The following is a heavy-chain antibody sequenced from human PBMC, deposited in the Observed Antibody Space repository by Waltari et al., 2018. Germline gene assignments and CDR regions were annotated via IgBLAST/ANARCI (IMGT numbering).Heavy chain of an antibody. CDR2: MSYTGAT. V-gene: IGHV4-39*01. Sequence: QLPLQESGPGLVKPSETLSLTCRVSGVSITSNRHYWGWFRQPPGQGLEWIGTMSYTGATYSSPSLESRVTVSRDTSKNQLSLKLVSVTAADTAVYYCATYIGASVGTAAFDVWGQGTMVAVSS. CDR3: ATYIGASVGTAAFDV. CDR1: GVSITSNRHY. D-gene: IGHD1-1*01. J-gene: IGHJ3*01.